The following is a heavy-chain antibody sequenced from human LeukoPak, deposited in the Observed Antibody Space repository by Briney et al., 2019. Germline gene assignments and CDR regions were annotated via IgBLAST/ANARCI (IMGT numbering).Heavy chain of an antibody. J-gene: IGHJ4*02. V-gene: IGHV1-46*01. CDR1: GYTFTSYY. CDR2: INPSGGST. Sequence: ASVEVSCKASGYTFTSYYMHWVRQAPGQGLEWMGIINPSGGSTSYAQKFQGRVTMTRGMSTSTVYMELSSLRSEDTAVYYCARDTLGSTIAAAGIIDYWGQGTLVTVSS. D-gene: IGHD6-13*01. CDR3: ARDTLGSTIAAAGIIDY.